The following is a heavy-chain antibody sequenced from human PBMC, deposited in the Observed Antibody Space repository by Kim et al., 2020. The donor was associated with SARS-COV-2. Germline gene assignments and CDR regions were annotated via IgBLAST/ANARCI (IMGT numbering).Heavy chain of an antibody. Sequence: SETLSLTCTVSGGSISSGGYYWSWIRQHPGKGLEWIGYIYYSGSTYYNPSLKSRVTISGDTSKNQFSLKLSSVTAADTAVYYCARVLRGYYDSSGYYYPLWFDPWGQGTLVTVSS. CDR2: IYYSGST. J-gene: IGHJ5*02. D-gene: IGHD3-22*01. CDR1: GGSISSGGYY. V-gene: IGHV4-31*02. CDR3: ARVLRGYYDSSGYYYPLWFDP.